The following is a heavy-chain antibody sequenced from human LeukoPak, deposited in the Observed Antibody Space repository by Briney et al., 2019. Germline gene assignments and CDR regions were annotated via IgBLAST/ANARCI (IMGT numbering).Heavy chain of an antibody. V-gene: IGHV3-21*01. CDR1: GFTFEDYW. CDR2: ISSSSSYI. CDR3: ARDSAKYYYDSSGYSQDY. D-gene: IGHD3-22*01. Sequence: GGSLRLSCAASGFTFEDYWMNWVRQAPGKGLEWVSSISSSSSYIYYADSVKGRFTISRDNAKNSLYLQMNSLRAEDTAVYYCARDSAKYYYDSSGYSQDYWGQGTLVTVSS. J-gene: IGHJ4*02.